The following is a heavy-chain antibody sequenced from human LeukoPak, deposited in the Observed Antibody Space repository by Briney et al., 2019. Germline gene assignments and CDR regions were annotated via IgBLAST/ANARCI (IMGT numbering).Heavy chain of an antibody. CDR2: IYYGGST. CDR3: ARSRGRLAQLDY. V-gene: IGHV4-38-2*02. CDR1: GYSISSSYY. D-gene: IGHD6-25*01. J-gene: IGHJ4*02. Sequence: SETLSLTCTVSGYSISSSYYWDWIRPPPGKGLEWIGSIYYGGSTYYNSSLKSRVTISIDTSKNQFSLKLRSVTAADTAVYYCARSRGRLAQLDYWGQGTLVTVSS.